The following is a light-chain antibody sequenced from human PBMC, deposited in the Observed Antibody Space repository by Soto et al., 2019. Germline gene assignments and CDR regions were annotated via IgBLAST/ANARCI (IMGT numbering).Light chain of an antibody. Sequence: DIQMTQSPSTLSASVGDRVTITCRASQSISTWLAWYQQKPGRAPELLIHAASSLQSGVPSRFSGSGSGTDFTLTINSLQPEDFATYYCQQAYSFPITFGQGTRLEI. J-gene: IGKJ5*01. CDR3: QQAYSFPIT. V-gene: IGKV1-12*01. CDR2: AAS. CDR1: QSISTW.